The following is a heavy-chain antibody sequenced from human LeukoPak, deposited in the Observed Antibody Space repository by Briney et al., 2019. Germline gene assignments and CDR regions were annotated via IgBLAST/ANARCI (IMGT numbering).Heavy chain of an antibody. CDR2: INSDGSST. Sequence: GGSLRLSCVASGFSFSDYWMHWVRQAPGKGLVWVSHINSDGSSTNYADSVKGRFTDSRDNAKNTLYLQMNSLRAEDTAVYYCARRPYSTSLGYYFDYWGQGTLVTVSS. CDR3: ARRPYSTSLGYYFDY. CDR1: GFSFSDYW. J-gene: IGHJ4*02. D-gene: IGHD1-26*01. V-gene: IGHV3-74*01.